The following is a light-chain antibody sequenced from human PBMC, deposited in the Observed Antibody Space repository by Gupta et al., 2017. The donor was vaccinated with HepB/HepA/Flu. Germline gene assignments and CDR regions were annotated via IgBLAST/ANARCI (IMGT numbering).Light chain of an antibody. CDR2: AAS. Sequence: AIRMTPSPSSFSASTGDRVTITCRASQGISSYLAWYQQKPGKAPKLLIYAASTLQSGVPSRFSGSGSGTDFTLTISCLQSEDFATDYCQQDYSYPITFGQGTRLEIK. V-gene: IGKV1-8*01. J-gene: IGKJ5*01. CDR1: QGISSY. CDR3: QQDYSYPIT.